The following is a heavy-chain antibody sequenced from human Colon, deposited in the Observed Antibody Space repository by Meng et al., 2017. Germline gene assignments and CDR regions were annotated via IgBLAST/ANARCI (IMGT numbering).Heavy chain of an antibody. D-gene: IGHD2-2*01. CDR1: GFIFTNYD. CDR2: VTIDGAT. Sequence: GGSLRLPCAASGFIFTNYDMSWVRQAPGKGPEWVSTVTIDGATHYADSVKGRFSISRDNSKNTLFLQMNSLRVEDTAIYYCAKELANARPFDYWGQGTRVTCSS. V-gene: IGHV3-23*01. CDR3: AKELANARPFDY. J-gene: IGHJ4*02.